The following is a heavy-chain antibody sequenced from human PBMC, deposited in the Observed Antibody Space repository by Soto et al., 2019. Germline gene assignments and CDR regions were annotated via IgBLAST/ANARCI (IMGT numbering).Heavy chain of an antibody. CDR1: GFTFSSYA. V-gene: IGHV3-64D*06. Sequence: PGGSLRLSCSASGFTFSSYAMHCVLQAPGKGLEYVSSISTTGGSTHYADSVKGRFTISRDNSKNTQYLQMSSLRADDTAVYYCVKGEYYYDSSGYYPFDYWGQGTLVTVSS. D-gene: IGHD3-22*01. CDR3: VKGEYYYDSSGYYPFDY. CDR2: ISTTGGST. J-gene: IGHJ4*02.